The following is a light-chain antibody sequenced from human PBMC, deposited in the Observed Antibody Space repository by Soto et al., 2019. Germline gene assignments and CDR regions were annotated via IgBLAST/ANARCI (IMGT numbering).Light chain of an antibody. CDR3: MQAQQTPPT. Sequence: IVMSQSPLSLPVTPGEPASISCRSSESLLHENGYNYLDWYLQKPGQSPQLLIYLGSNRASGVPDRFSGSGSGPDYTLKISRVEAEDVGFYYCMQAQQTPPTFGQGTKLEI. V-gene: IGKV2-28*01. J-gene: IGKJ2*01. CDR1: ESLLHENGYNY. CDR2: LGS.